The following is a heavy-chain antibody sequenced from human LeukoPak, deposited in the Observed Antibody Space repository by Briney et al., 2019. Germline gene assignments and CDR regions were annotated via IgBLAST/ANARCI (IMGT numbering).Heavy chain of an antibody. CDR3: AKDALRFMGFGELLSPFDY. J-gene: IGHJ4*02. CDR1: GFTFSSYA. V-gene: IGHV3-30*04. Sequence: GGSLRLSCAASGFTFSSYAIHWVRQAPGKGLEWVAVISYDGSTKYNADSVKGRFTISRDNSKNTLYLQMNSLRPEDTAVYYCAKDALRFMGFGELLSPFDYWGQGTLVTVSS. D-gene: IGHD3-10*01. CDR2: ISYDGSTK.